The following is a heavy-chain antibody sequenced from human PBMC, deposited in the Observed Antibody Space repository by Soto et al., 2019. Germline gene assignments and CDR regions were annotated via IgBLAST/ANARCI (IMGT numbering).Heavy chain of an antibody. CDR1: GGSISSGDYY. J-gene: IGHJ4*02. CDR2: IYYSGST. Sequence: QVQLQESGPGLVKPSQTLCLTCTVSGGSISSGDYYWSWIRQPPGKGLEWIGYIYYSGSTYYNPSLKSRVTISVDTSKNQFSLKLSSVTAADTAVYYCARVLRDYDSSGYYSPIFFDYWGQGTLVTVSS. V-gene: IGHV4-30-4*01. CDR3: ARVLRDYDSSGYYSPIFFDY. D-gene: IGHD3-22*01.